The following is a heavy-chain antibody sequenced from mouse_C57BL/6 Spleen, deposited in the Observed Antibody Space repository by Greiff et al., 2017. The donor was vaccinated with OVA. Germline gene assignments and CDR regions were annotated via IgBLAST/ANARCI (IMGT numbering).Heavy chain of an antibody. CDR1: GFSLTSYG. CDR3: ARHDYDYADVYAMDY. D-gene: IGHD2-4*01. J-gene: IGHJ4*01. Sequence: QVQLQQSGPGLVAPSQSLSITCTVSGFSLTSYGVHWVRQPPGKGLEWLVVIWSDGRTNYNSALKSRMSLSKDNSKSQVFLKMNILQTDDTAMYYCARHDYDYADVYAMDYWGQGTSVTVSS. CDR2: IWSDGRT. V-gene: IGHV2-6-1*01.